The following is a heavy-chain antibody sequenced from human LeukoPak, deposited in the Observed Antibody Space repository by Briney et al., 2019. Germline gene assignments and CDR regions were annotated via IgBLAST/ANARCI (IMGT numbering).Heavy chain of an antibody. CDR3: GRDRGYYDCVWGSYRPDAFDI. CDR1: GGSISSYY. V-gene: IGHV4-59*01. CDR2: IYYSGST. D-gene: IGHD3-16*02. J-gene: IGHJ3*02. Sequence: SSETLSLTCTVSGGSISSYYWSWIRQPPGKGLEWIGYIYYSGSTNYNPSLKSRVTISVDTSKNQFSLKLSSVTAADTAVYYCGRDRGYYDCVWGSYRPDAFDIWGQGTMVTVSS.